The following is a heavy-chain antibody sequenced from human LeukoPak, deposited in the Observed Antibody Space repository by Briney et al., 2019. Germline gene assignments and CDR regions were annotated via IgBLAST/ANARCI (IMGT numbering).Heavy chain of an antibody. CDR1: GGSFSGYY. J-gene: IGHJ6*02. V-gene: IGHV4-34*01. CDR2: INHSGST. CDR3: ARQSPYYDFWSGSPHGMDV. Sequence: SETLSLTCAVYGGSFSGYYWSWIRQPPGKGLEWIGEINHSGSTNYNPSLKSRVTISVDTSKNQFSLKLSSVTAADTAVYYCARQSPYYDFWSGSPHGMDVWGQGTTVTVSS. D-gene: IGHD3-3*01.